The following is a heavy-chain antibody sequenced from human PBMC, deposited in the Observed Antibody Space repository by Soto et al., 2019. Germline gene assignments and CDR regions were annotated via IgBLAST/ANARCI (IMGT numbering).Heavy chain of an antibody. J-gene: IGHJ3*02. Sequence: GGSLRLSCAASGFTFSSYAMSWVRQAPGKGLEWVSAISGSGGSTYYADSVKGRFTISRDNSKNTLYLQMNSLRAEDTAVYYCAKDRLPLITFGGVIVSAFDIWGQGTMVIVSS. CDR1: GFTFSSYA. V-gene: IGHV3-23*01. D-gene: IGHD3-16*02. CDR3: AKDRLPLITFGGVIVSAFDI. CDR2: ISGSGGST.